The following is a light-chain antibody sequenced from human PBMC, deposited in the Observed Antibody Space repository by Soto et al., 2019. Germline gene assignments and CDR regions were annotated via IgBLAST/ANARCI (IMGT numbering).Light chain of an antibody. CDR1: SSDVGSYNL. CDR3: CSYVGSSTLE. Sequence: QSALTQPASVYGSPGQSITISCTGTSSDVGSYNLVSWYQQHPGKAPKLMIYEVSKRPSGVSNRFSGSKSGNTASLTISGLQAEDEADYYCCSYVGSSTLEFGGGTQLTVL. CDR2: EVS. J-gene: IGLJ3*02. V-gene: IGLV2-23*02.